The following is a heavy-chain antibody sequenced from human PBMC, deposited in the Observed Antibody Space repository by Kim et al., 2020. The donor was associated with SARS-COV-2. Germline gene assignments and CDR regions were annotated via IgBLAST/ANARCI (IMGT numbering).Heavy chain of an antibody. Sequence: KFQGRVTITADESTSTAYMELSSLRSEDTAVYYCARKTTITVTTSEAFDIWGQGTMVTVSS. D-gene: IGHD4-17*01. V-gene: IGHV1-69*01. J-gene: IGHJ3*02. CDR3: ARKTTITVTTSEAFDI.